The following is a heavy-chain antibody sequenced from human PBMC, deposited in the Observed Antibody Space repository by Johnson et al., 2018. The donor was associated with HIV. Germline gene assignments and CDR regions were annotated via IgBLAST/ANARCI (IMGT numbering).Heavy chain of an antibody. CDR3: ARESGFEWELLGGMHWAFDI. CDR2: ISYDGSNK. CDR1: GFTFTNYA. D-gene: IGHD1-26*01. J-gene: IGHJ3*02. V-gene: IGHV3-30*04. Sequence: QVQLVESGGGLVQPGRSLRLSCAASGFTFTNYAIHWVRQAPGKGLEWVAVISYDGSNKYYADSVKGRISISRDNSKNTLYLQMNSLRAEDSAVYYCARESGFEWELLGGMHWAFDIWGQGTMVTVSS.